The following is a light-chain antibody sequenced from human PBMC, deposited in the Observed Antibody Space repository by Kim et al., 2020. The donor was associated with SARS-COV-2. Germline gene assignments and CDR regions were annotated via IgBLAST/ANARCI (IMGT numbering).Light chain of an antibody. J-gene: IGKJ5*01. V-gene: IGKV3-11*01. CDR1: QSVNTY. Sequence: ETVLTQFPATLSLSPGERATLSCRASQSVNTYIAWYQQKPGQAPRLLISDASNRATGVPARFIGSGSGTDFTLTISTLEPEDFAIYYCQQRDNWPPTFGHGTRLEIK. CDR3: QQRDNWPPT. CDR2: DAS.